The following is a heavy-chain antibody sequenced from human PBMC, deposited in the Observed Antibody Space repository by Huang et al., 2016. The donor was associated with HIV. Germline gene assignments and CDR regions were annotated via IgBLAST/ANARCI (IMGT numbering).Heavy chain of an antibody. CDR1: GYTFTNYD. CDR3: ARTDYYDSSTYSTWFDP. J-gene: IGHJ5*02. CDR2: MNPNSGNA. V-gene: IGHV1-8*01. Sequence: QVQLVQSGAEVKKPGASVKVSCKASGYTFTNYDINWVRQAAGQGLEWVVWMNPNSGNAGYAQKFQGRVTLTRNTSISTAYMELSSLRSEDTAVYYCARTDYYDSSTYSTWFDPWGQGTLVTVSS. D-gene: IGHD3-22*01.